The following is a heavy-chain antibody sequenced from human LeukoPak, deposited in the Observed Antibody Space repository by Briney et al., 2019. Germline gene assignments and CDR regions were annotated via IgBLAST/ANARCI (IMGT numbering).Heavy chain of an antibody. V-gene: IGHV1-2*02. J-gene: IGHJ6*03. CDR3: ARSYYYGSGSYYFNNYYYMDV. CDR1: GYTFTGYY. CDR2: INPNSGGT. D-gene: IGHD3-10*01. Sequence: ASVKVSCKASGYTFTGYYMHWVRQAPGQGLEWMGWINPNSGGTNYAQKFQGRVTMTRDTSISTAYMELSRLRSDDTAVYYCARSYYYGSGSYYFNNYYYMDVWGKGTTVTISS.